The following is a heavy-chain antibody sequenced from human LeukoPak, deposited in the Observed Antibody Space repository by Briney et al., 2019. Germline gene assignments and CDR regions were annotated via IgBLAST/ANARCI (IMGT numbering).Heavy chain of an antibody. CDR1: GFTFSSYA. CDR3: ARDPALKWELPDY. V-gene: IGHV3-30-3*01. Sequence: GGSLRLSCAASGFTFSSYAMHWVRQAPGKGLEWVAVISYDGSNKYYADSVKGRFTISRDNSKDTLYLQMNSLRAEDTAVNYCARDPALKWELPDYWGQGTLVTVSS. D-gene: IGHD1-26*01. CDR2: ISYDGSNK. J-gene: IGHJ4*02.